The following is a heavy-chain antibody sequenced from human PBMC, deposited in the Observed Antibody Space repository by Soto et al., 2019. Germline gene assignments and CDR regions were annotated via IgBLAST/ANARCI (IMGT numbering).Heavy chain of an antibody. CDR2: ISSRSRFI. CDR3: ARVRSYGYGPGAMDV. V-gene: IGHV3-11*06. CDR1: GFTFSDYY. J-gene: IGHJ6*02. D-gene: IGHD3-16*01. Sequence: QVQLVESGGGLVKPGGSLRVSCAASGFTFSDYYMTWIRQAPGKGLEWVSYISSRSRFIKDADSVKGRFIISRNNAKNSLFLQKNSLRIEDTAIYYCARVRSYGYGPGAMDVWGQGTTVTVSS.